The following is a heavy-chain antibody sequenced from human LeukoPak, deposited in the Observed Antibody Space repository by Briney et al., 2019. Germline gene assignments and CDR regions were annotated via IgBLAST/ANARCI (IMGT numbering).Heavy chain of an antibody. CDR2: ISYDGSNK. CDR3: AKEGVRLQLVSYFDY. D-gene: IGHD5-24*01. Sequence: GRSLRLSCAASGFTFSSYGMHWVRQAPGKGLEWVAVISYDGSNKYYADSVKGRFTISRDNSKNTLYLQMNSLRAEDTAVYYCAKEGVRLQLVSYFDYWGQGTLVTVSS. CDR1: GFTFSSYG. V-gene: IGHV3-30*18. J-gene: IGHJ4*02.